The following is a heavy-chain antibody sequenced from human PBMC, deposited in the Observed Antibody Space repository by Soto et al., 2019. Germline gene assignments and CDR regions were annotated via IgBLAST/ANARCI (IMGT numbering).Heavy chain of an antibody. Sequence: SCAASGFTFSDYYMSWIRQAPGKGLEWVSYISSSGTTIYHADSVKGRFTISRDNAKDSLYLQMNSLRAEDTAVYYCARERLRTGDYWGQGTLVTVSS. V-gene: IGHV3-11*01. CDR1: GFTFSDYY. CDR3: ARERLRTGDY. J-gene: IGHJ4*02. D-gene: IGHD3-3*01. CDR2: ISSSGTTI.